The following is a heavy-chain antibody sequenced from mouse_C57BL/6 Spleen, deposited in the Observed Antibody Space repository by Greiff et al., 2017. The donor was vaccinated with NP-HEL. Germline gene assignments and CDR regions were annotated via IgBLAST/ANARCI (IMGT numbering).Heavy chain of an antibody. Sequence: VQLQQSGAELVRPGSSVKLSCKASGYTFTSYWMDWVKQRPGQGLEWIGNIYPSDSETHYNQKFKDKATLTVDKSSSTAYMQLSSLTSEDSAVYYCAREGSYAMDYWGQGTSVTVSS. CDR1: GYTFTSYW. CDR2: IYPSDSET. J-gene: IGHJ4*01. V-gene: IGHV1-61*01. CDR3: AREGSYAMDY.